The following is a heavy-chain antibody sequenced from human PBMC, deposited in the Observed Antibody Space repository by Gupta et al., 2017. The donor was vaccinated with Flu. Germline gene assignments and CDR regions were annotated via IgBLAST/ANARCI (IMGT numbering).Heavy chain of an antibody. Sequence: QVQLQESGPGLVKPSQTLSLTCTVSGDSSSPDHYHWSWIRQPAGKGPEWMGCVTTRGSTFYNPSLKSRITISADTSKNQFSLKVRSVTAADTAVYYCARDPEDGYGHFDYWGQGILVTVSS. CDR1: GDSSSPDHYH. CDR2: VTTRGST. J-gene: IGHJ4*02. D-gene: IGHD5-24*01. CDR3: ARDPEDGYGHFDY. V-gene: IGHV4-61*02.